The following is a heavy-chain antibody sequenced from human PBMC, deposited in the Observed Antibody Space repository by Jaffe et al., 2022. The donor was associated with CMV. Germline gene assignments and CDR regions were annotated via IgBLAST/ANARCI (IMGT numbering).Heavy chain of an antibody. CDR3: AKDLGSGWFPFDY. CDR2: ISWNSDNI. Sequence: EVQLVESGGGLVQPGRSLRLSCVASGFTFDDYAMHWVRQAPGKGLEWVSGISWNSDNIGYADSVKGRFTISRDNVKNSLYLQMNSLRAEDTAFYYCAKDLGSGWFPFDYGGPGTLVTVSS. CDR1: GFTFDDYA. J-gene: IGHJ4*02. D-gene: IGHD6-19*01. V-gene: IGHV3-9*01.